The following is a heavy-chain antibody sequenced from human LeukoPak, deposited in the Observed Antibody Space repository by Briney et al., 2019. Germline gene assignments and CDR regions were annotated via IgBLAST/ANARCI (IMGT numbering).Heavy chain of an antibody. CDR1: GFTFSDYN. V-gene: IGHV3-21*01. CDR2: ITSGTTYI. D-gene: IGHD6-6*01. J-gene: IGHJ4*02. CDR3: ARWPYSSSYYFDY. Sequence: SGGSLRLSCAASGFTFSDYNMNWVRQSPEKGLEWVSSITSGTTYIYYADSVRGRFTLSRDNAKNSLYLQMNSLRAEDTAVYYCARWPYSSSYYFDYWGQGTLVTVSS.